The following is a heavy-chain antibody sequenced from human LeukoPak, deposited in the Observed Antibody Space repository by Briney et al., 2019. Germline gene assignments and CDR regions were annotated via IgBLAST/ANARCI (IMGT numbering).Heavy chain of an antibody. CDR1: GFTFSSYE. D-gene: IGHD4-11*01. V-gene: IGHV3-48*03. CDR3: AREKDYTREAFDI. Sequence: HPGGSLRLSCVASGFTFSSYEMNWVRQAPGKGLEWVSYISHSGTTMYFADSVKGRFTISGDNAKNSLYLQMNSLRAEDTAVYYCAREKDYTREAFDIWGQGTMVTVSS. J-gene: IGHJ3*02. CDR2: ISHSGTTM.